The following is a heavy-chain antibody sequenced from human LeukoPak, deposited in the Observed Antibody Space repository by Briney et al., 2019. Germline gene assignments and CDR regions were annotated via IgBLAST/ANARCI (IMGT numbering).Heavy chain of an antibody. D-gene: IGHD3-22*01. V-gene: IGHV3-7*01. CDR2: IKQDGTEK. CDR1: GFTFSSYW. CDR3: AGGRGWLVDY. J-gene: IGHJ4*02. Sequence: GGSLRLSCAASGFTFSSYWMNWVRQAPGKGLEWVANIKQDGTEKLYVDSVRGRFTISRDNAKNSLYLQMNSLRAEDTAVYFCAGGRGWLVDYWGQGTRVTVSS.